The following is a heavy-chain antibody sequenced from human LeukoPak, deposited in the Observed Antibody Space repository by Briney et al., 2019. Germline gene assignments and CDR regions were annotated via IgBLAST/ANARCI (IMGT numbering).Heavy chain of an antibody. Sequence: ASVKVSCKASGYTFTGYYMHWVRQAPGQGLEWMGWINPNSGGTNYAQKFQGWVTMTRDTSISTAYMELSRLRSDDTAVYYCATRPVSPNMIVVYYLDYWGQGTLVTVSS. CDR3: ATRPVSPNMIVVYYLDY. D-gene: IGHD3-22*01. CDR1: GYTFTGYY. J-gene: IGHJ4*02. V-gene: IGHV1-2*04. CDR2: INPNSGGT.